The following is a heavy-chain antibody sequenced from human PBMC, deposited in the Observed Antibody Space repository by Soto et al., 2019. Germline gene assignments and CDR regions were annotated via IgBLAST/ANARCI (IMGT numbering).Heavy chain of an antibody. CDR3: EKGVPGIAVAGTGYFQH. D-gene: IGHD6-19*01. Sequence: EVQLLESGGGLVQPGGSLRLSCAASGFTFSSYAMSWVRQAPGKGLEWVSGISGSGDSTYYADSVKGRFTISRDNSKNTLYLQMNSLRAEDTAVYYCEKGVPGIAVAGTGYFQHWCQGTLVTVSS. CDR1: GFTFSSYA. J-gene: IGHJ1*01. V-gene: IGHV3-23*01. CDR2: ISGSGDST.